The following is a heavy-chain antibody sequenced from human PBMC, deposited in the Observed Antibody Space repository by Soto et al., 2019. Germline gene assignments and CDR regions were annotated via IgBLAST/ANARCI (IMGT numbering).Heavy chain of an antibody. Sequence: PGGSLRLSCAASGFTFNDYYMSWVRQAPGKGLEWVSYISSSGPYTKYGDSVKGRFTISRDNAKNSLYLQMSSLRVEDTAAYYCAGDPVSMVRGYGRGFWGQGTTVTVSS. D-gene: IGHD3-10*01. CDR1: GFTFNDYY. J-gene: IGHJ6*02. V-gene: IGHV3-11*06. CDR2: ISSSGPYT. CDR3: AGDPVSMVRGYGRGF.